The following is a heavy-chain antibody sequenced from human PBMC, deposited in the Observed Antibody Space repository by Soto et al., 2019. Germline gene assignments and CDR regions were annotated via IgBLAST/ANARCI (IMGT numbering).Heavy chain of an antibody. J-gene: IGHJ4*02. CDR2: IKSNGGDP. V-gene: IGHV1-2*02. Sequence: ASVKVSCQASGFIFTGYYIHWVRQVPAQGLEWMGWIKSNGGDPKYAQKFQDRVTMTRDTSMDTVYMELSSLRSDDSAVYYCARDERSYGEPPFDYWGQGTLVTVSS. CDR3: ARDERSYGEPPFDY. D-gene: IGHD3-16*01. CDR1: GFIFTGYY.